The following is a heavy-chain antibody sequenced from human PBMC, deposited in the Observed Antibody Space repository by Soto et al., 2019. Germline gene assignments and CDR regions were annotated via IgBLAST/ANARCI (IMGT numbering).Heavy chain of an antibody. CDR1: GFTFSSYA. V-gene: IGHV3-23*01. Sequence: EVQLLESGGGLVQPGGSLRLSCAASGFTFSSYAMSWVRQAPGKGLEWVSAISGSGGSTYYADSVKGRFTISRDTSKNTLYLQMNSMRAEDTAVYYCAKGGGEYVLRYFDWFDWGQGTLVTVSS. CDR2: ISGSGGST. D-gene: IGHD3-9*01. CDR3: AKGGGEYVLRYFDWFD. J-gene: IGHJ4*02.